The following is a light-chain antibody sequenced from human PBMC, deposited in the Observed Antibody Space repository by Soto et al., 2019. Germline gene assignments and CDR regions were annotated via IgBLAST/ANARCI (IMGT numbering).Light chain of an antibody. CDR3: QQFHSYPLT. Sequence: DIHLTQSPSFLSASVGDRVTITCRASQGIASALAWYQQKAGKAPKLLIYAASTLESGGPSRFSGSGPGTEFTLTISSLQPEDFAIYYCQQFHSYPLTVGGGTKVEIK. CDR2: AAS. V-gene: IGKV1-9*01. J-gene: IGKJ4*01. CDR1: QGIASA.